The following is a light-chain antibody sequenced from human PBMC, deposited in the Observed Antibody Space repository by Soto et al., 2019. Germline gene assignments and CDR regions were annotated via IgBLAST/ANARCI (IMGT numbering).Light chain of an antibody. CDR1: SSDVGGYNS. V-gene: IGLV2-14*03. CDR2: EVS. Sequence: QSVLTHPASVSGSPGQSITVSCTGTSSDVGGYNSVSWYQQHPGKPPKLIIYEVSNRPSGVSDRFSGSKSGNTASLTISGLQAEDEADYYCSSYTSTSSYVFATGTKVTVL. CDR3: SSYTSTSSYV. J-gene: IGLJ1*01.